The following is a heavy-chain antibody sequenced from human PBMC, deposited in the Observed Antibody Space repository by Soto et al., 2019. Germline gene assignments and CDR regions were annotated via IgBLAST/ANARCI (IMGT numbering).Heavy chain of an antibody. CDR3: ARDWFGVDY. V-gene: IGHV1-18*01. CDR1: GYTFTSYG. Sequence: QVQLVQSGAEVKKPGASVKVSCKASGYTFTSYGISWVRQAPGQGLEWMGWINAYNGNTNYAQNFQGRVTMTTDTFTSTAYMELRSLRSDATAVYYCARDWFGVDYWGQGTLVTVSS. CDR2: INAYNGNT. J-gene: IGHJ4*02. D-gene: IGHD3-16*01.